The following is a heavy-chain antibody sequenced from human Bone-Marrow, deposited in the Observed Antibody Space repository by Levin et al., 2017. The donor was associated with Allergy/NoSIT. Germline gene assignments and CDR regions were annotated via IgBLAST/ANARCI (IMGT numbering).Heavy chain of an antibody. J-gene: IGHJ6*02. V-gene: IGHV3-7*01. CDR3: VREISGSRYNGFDWDDYFYGLDV. Sequence: LGESLKISCAASGFSLSGYWMTWVRQIPGKGLEWVASIKEDGSQSNYLDAVRGRFSVSRDNTKNSLSLHMRNLRGEDTAIYYCVREISGSRYNGFDWDDYFYGLDVWGPGVAVSVSS. CDR2: IKEDGSQS. CDR1: GFSLSGYW. D-gene: IGHD5-12*01.